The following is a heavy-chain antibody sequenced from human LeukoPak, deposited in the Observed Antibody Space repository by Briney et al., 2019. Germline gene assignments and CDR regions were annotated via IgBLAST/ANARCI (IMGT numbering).Heavy chain of an antibody. D-gene: IGHD3-22*01. V-gene: IGHV3-23*01. J-gene: IGHJ4*02. CDR2: ISGSGGST. CDR3: AKGGYYDSSGYLTNDY. CDR1: GFTFSSYA. Sequence: GGSLRLSCAASGFTFSSYAMSWVRQAPGKGLEWVSAISGSGGSTYYADSVKGRFTISRDNSKNTMYLQMNRLRAEDTAVYYCAKGGYYDSSGYLTNDYWGQGTLVTVSS.